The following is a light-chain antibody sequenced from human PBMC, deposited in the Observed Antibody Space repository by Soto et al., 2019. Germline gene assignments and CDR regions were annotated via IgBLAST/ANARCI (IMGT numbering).Light chain of an antibody. Sequence: EIVMTQSPATLSVPPGERATLSCRASQSVSTNFAWYQQKPGQAPRLLIYGASTRATAVPARFTASGSGTEFTLTISSLQSEDFAVYYCQQYNTWPRTFGQVTKVDNK. CDR3: QQYNTWPRT. J-gene: IGKJ1*01. CDR2: GAS. CDR1: QSVSTN. V-gene: IGKV3-15*01.